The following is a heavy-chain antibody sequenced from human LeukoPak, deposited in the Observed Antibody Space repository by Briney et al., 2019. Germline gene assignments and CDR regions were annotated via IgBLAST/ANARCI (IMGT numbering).Heavy chain of an antibody. V-gene: IGHV1-46*01. CDR3: ARVRDGYNDAYDV. D-gene: IGHD5-24*01. J-gene: IGHJ3*01. CDR2: IKPGGDST. CDR1: GYTFTNYY. Sequence: ASVKVSCNASGYTFTNYYIHWVRQAPGQGLEWTGVIKPGGDSTSSARIFQGRVYMTSDTSTSTVYMELSGLRSDDTAVYYCARVRDGYNDAYDVWGQGTMVTVPS.